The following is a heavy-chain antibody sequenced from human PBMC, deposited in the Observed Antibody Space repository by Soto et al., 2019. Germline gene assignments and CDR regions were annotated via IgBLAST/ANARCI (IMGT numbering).Heavy chain of an antibody. CDR2: TYWDNDN. CDR3: AHRRGGYNWDDCYFDY. D-gene: IGHD1-20*01. Sequence: QITLKESGPTLVKPTQTLTLTCTFSGFSISTTGVGVGWIRQPPGQALEWLAFTYWDNDNRYNPSLKSRLTVAKDASKSLVVLLMTNMDPVDTATYYCAHRRGGYNWDDCYFDYWGPGTLVTVSA. J-gene: IGHJ4*01. V-gene: IGHV2-5*02. CDR1: GFSISTTGVG.